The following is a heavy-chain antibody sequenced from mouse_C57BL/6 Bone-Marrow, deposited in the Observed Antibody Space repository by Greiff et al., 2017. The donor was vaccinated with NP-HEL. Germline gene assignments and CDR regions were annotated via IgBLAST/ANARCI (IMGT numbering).Heavy chain of an antibody. CDR2: INYDGSST. V-gene: IGHV5-16*01. Sequence: EVHLVESEGGLVQPGSSMKLSCTASGFTFSDYYMAWVRQVPEKGLEWVANINYDGSSTCYLDSLKSRFIISRDNAKNILYLQMRSLKSEDTATYYCAREGGLRRRTYAMDYWGQGTSVTVSS. CDR3: AREGGLRRRTYAMDY. D-gene: IGHD2-4*01. CDR1: GFTFSDYY. J-gene: IGHJ4*01.